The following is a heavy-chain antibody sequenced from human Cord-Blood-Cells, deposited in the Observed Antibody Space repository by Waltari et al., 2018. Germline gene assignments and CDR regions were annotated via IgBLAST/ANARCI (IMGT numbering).Heavy chain of an antibody. V-gene: IGHV4-34*01. CDR1: GGSFSGYY. CDR3: ARTYMVRGVIIKKDAFDI. J-gene: IGHJ3*02. Sequence: QVQLQQLGAGLLKPSETLSLTCAVYGGSFSGYYWSWIRQPPGKGLEWIGEINHSGSTNYNPSLKSRVTISVDTSKNQFSLKLSSVTAADTAVYYCARTYMVRGVIIKKDAFDIWGQGTMVTVSS. CDR2: INHSGST. D-gene: IGHD3-10*01.